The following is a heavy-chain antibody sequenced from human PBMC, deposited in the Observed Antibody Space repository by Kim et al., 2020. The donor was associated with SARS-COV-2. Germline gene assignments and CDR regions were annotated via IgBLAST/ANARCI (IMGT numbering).Heavy chain of an antibody. D-gene: IGHD3-10*01. CDR2: IYYSGST. CDR1: GGSISSGGYY. CDR3: ARDWAYGSAENYYYGMDV. J-gene: IGHJ6*02. Sequence: SETLSLTCTVSGGSISSGGYYWSWIRQHPGKGLEWIGYIYYSGSTYYNPSLKSRVTISVDTSKNQFSLKLSSVTAADTAVYYCARDWAYGSAENYYYGMDVWGQGTTVTVSS. V-gene: IGHV4-31*03.